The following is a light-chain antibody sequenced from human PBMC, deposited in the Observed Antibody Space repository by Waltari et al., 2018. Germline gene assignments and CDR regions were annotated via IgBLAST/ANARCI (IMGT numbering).Light chain of an antibody. CDR2: DDS. CDR1: NIGSQR. Sequence: SYVLTQPPSVSVATGQTARITCGGNNIGSQRVHWYQQKPGQAPVLVVYDDSDRPSGIPERFSGSNSGNTATLTISRVEAGDEADYYCQVWDSSSDHPYWVFGGGTKLTVL. CDR3: QVWDSSSDHPYWV. V-gene: IGLV3-21*02. J-gene: IGLJ3*02.